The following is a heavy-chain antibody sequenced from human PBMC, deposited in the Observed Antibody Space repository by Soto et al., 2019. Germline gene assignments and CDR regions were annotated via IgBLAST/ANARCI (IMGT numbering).Heavy chain of an antibody. CDR2: INAGNGNT. V-gene: IGHV1-3*01. CDR1: GYTFTSYA. Sequence: ASVKVSCKASGYTFTSYAMHWVRQAPGQRLEWMGWINAGNGNTKYSQKFQGRVTITRDTSASTAYMELSSLRSEDTAVYYCARDPGITGTTDYWGQGTLVTVS. CDR3: ARDPGITGTTDY. J-gene: IGHJ4*02. D-gene: IGHD1-7*01.